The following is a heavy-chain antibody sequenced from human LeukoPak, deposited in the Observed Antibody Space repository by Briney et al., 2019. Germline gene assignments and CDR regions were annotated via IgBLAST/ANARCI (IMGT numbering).Heavy chain of an antibody. CDR2: INHSGST. Sequence: SETLSLTCAVYGGSFSRYYWSWIRQPPGKGLEWIGEINHSGSTNYNPSLKSRVTISVDTSKNQFSLKLSSVTAADTAVYYCARGGITMIVVVPRPFDYWGQGTLVTVSS. CDR3: ARGGITMIVVVPRPFDY. V-gene: IGHV4-34*01. CDR1: GGSFSRYY. J-gene: IGHJ4*02. D-gene: IGHD3-22*01.